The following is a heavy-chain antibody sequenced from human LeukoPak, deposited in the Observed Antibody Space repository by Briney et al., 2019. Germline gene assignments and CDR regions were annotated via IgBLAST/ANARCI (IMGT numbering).Heavy chain of an antibody. Sequence: PGGSLRRPCAASGFTFSSYEMNWVRQAPGKGLEWVSYISSSGSTIYYADSVKGRFTISRDNAKNSLYLQMNSLRAEDTAVYYCARDQSSRGRGAFDIWGQGTMVTVSS. CDR3: ARDQSSRGRGAFDI. CDR2: ISSSGSTI. CDR1: GFTFSSYE. D-gene: IGHD3-10*01. J-gene: IGHJ3*02. V-gene: IGHV3-48*03.